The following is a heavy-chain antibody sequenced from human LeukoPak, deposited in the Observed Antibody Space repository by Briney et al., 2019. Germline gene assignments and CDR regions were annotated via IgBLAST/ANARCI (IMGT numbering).Heavy chain of an antibody. D-gene: IGHD5-18*01. CDR1: GGSISSYY. Sequence: SETLSLTCTVSGGSISSYYWSWIRQPAGKGLEWIGRIYTSGSTNYNPFLKSRVTMSVDTSKNQFSLKLSSVTAADTAVYYCAREKVDTADFDYWGQGTLVTVSS. J-gene: IGHJ4*02. V-gene: IGHV4-4*07. CDR3: AREKVDTADFDY. CDR2: IYTSGST.